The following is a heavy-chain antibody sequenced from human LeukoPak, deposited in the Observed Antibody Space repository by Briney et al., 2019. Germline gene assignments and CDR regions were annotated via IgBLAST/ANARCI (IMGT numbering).Heavy chain of an antibody. Sequence: SETLSLTCTVSGGSISSRDYYWSWIRQPPGKGLEWIGYIYYDGITYHNPSLKSRVTISVDTSKNQFSLKLNSVTAADTAVYYCARARSAWYPDHWGQGTLVTVS. CDR2: IYYDGIT. CDR1: GGSISSRDYY. D-gene: IGHD6-19*01. V-gene: IGHV4-30-4*01. J-gene: IGHJ4*02. CDR3: ARARSAWYPDH.